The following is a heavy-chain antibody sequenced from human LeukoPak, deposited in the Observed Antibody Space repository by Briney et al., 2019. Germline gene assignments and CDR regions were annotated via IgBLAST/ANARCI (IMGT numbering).Heavy chain of an antibody. CDR2: IDPGNGNT. D-gene: IGHD3-22*01. CDR3: ARDLNYYDSSGSIGNFFDY. CDR1: GYTFTSYA. V-gene: IGHV1-3*01. Sequence: ASVKVSCKASGYTFTSYAMHWVRQAPGQRLEWMGWIDPGNGNTKYSQKFQGRITITRDTSASTAYMELSSLRSEDTAVYYCARDLNYYDSSGSIGNFFDYWGQGTLVTVSS. J-gene: IGHJ4*02.